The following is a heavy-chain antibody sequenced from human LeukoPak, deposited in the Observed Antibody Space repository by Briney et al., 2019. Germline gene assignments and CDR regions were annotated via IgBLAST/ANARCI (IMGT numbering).Heavy chain of an antibody. V-gene: IGHV4-59*01. CDR1: SVSTNNNY. D-gene: IGHD3-22*01. J-gene: IGHJ4*02. CDR2: IYYSGDT. CDR3: ARALYYYDSSEYRFVD. Sequence: PSETLSLTCTVSSVSTNNNYWSWIRQPPGKGLEWIGFIYYSGDTNYNPSLKSRVTISLDTPKKQFSLRLSSVTAADTAVYYCARALYYYDSSEYRFVDWGQGTLVTVSS.